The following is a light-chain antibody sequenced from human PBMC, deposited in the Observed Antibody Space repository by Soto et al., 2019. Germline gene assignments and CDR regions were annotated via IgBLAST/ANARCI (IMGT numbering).Light chain of an antibody. J-gene: IGKJ1*01. CDR3: MQAVQTPRT. CDR1: QSLLHSNGNIY. V-gene: IGKV2-28*01. CDR2: LGS. Sequence: DIVLTQSPLSLPVTPGEPASISCRSSQSLLHSNGNIYLDWYLQKPGQSPQLLIHLGSIRASGVPDRFSGSGSGTDFTLKITRVEAEDVGVYYCMQAVQTPRTFGQGTKVEIK.